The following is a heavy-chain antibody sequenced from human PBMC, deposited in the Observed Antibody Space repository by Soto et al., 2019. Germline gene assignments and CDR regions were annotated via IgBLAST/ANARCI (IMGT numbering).Heavy chain of an antibody. CDR2: INPNSGGT. J-gene: IGHJ4*02. D-gene: IGHD1-26*01. V-gene: IGHV1-2*04. CDR1: GYTFTGYY. Sequence: GASVKVSCKASGYTFTGYYMHWVRQAPGQGLEWMGWINPNSGGTNYAQKFQGWVTMTRDTSISTAYMELSRLRSDDTAVYYCARSRIVGATSVYDYWGQGTLVTVSS. CDR3: ARSRIVGATSVYDY.